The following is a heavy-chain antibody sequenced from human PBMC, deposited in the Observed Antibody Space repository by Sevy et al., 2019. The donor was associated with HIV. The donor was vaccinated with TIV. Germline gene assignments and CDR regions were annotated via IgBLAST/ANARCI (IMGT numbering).Heavy chain of an antibody. J-gene: IGHJ4*02. V-gene: IGHV3-21*01. CDR2: ISSSSSYI. D-gene: IGHD4-4*01. Sequence: GGSLRLSCAVSGFTFSSYTMNWVRQAPGKGLEWVSSISSSSSYIYYADSVKGRFTISRDNAKNSLYLQMNSLRVEDSGTYYCVRVTPDEDGTTLDSWGLGTLVTVSS. CDR3: VRVTPDEDGTTLDS. CDR1: GFTFSSYT.